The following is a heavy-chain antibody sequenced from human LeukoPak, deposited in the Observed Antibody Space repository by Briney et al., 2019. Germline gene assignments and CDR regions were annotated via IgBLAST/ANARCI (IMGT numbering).Heavy chain of an antibody. CDR1: GFTFSSYA. Sequence: GGSLRLSCAASGFTFSSYAMHWVRQAPGKGLEWVAVISYDGSNKYYADSVKGRFTISRDNSKNTLYLQMTSLRDEDTAGYYCARDSRGSGSYPYFDYWGQGTLVTVSS. J-gene: IGHJ4*02. V-gene: IGHV3-30-3*01. CDR3: ARDSRGSGSYPYFDY. CDR2: ISYDGSNK. D-gene: IGHD6-19*01.